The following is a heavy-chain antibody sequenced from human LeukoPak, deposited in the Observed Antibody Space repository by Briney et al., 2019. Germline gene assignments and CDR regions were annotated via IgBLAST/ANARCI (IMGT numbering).Heavy chain of an antibody. CDR3: ARDDDSSGYYLHY. D-gene: IGHD3-22*01. CDR1: GYTFTGYY. J-gene: IGHJ4*02. V-gene: IGHV1-2*02. Sequence: ASVKVSCKASGYTFTGYYMHWVRQAPGQGLEWMGWINPNSGGTNYAQKFQGRVTMTRDTSISTAYMELSRLRSDDTAVYYCARDDDSSGYYLHYWGQGTLVTVSS. CDR2: INPNSGGT.